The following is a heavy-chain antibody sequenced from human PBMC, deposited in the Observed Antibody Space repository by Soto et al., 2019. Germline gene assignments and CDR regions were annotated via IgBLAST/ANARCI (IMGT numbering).Heavy chain of an antibody. J-gene: IGHJ4*02. Sequence: PGGFLRLSCAASGFTFSSYGMHWVRQAPGKGLEWVAVIWYDGSDKYYADSVKGRFTISRDNSKNTLYLQMNSLRAEDTAVYYCALSWYSYYFDLWGQGTLVTVS. CDR2: IWYDGSDK. V-gene: IGHV3-33*08. CDR1: GFTFSSYG. D-gene: IGHD1-1*01. CDR3: ALSWYSYYFDL.